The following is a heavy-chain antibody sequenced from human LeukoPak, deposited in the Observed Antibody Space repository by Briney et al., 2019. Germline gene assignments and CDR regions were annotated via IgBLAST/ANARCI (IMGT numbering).Heavy chain of an antibody. D-gene: IGHD2-2*01. Sequence: ASVKVSCKASGYTFTGYYMHWVRQAPGQGPEWMGWINPNSGGTNYAQKFQGWVTMTRDTSISTAYMELSRLRSDDTAVYYCARAFAVYCSSTSCYAFDIWGQGTMVTVSS. CDR1: GYTFTGYY. CDR3: ARAFAVYCSSTSCYAFDI. V-gene: IGHV1-2*04. J-gene: IGHJ3*02. CDR2: INPNSGGT.